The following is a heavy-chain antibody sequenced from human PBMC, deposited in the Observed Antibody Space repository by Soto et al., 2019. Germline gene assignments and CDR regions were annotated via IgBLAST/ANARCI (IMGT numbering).Heavy chain of an antibody. CDR1: GASISGFY. D-gene: IGHD1-1*01. V-gene: IGHV4-4*07. CDR3: VRDGTKTLRDWFDP. Sequence: SETPSLTCTVSGASISGFYWSWIRKSAGKGLEWIGRTYATGTTDYNPSLKSRVMMSVDTSKKQFSLKLRSVTAADTAVYYCVRDGTKTLRDWFDPWGQGISVTVSS. J-gene: IGHJ5*02. CDR2: TYATGTT.